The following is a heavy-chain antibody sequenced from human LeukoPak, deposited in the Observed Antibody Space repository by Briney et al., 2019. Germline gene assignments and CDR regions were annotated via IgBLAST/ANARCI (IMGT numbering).Heavy chain of an antibody. Sequence: SETLSLTCTVSGGSISSYHWSWIRQPPGKGLEWIGYIYYSGSTNYNPSLKSRVTISVDTSKNQFSLKLSSVTAADTAVYYCARDSGSYIDYWGQGTLVTVSS. D-gene: IGHD1-26*01. J-gene: IGHJ4*02. CDR3: ARDSGSYIDY. CDR1: GGSISSYH. CDR2: IYYSGST. V-gene: IGHV4-59*01.